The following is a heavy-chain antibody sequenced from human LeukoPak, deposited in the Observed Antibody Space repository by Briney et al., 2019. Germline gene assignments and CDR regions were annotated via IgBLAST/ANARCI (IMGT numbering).Heavy chain of an antibody. CDR1: RFTFSSYA. Sequence: GGALELSWSASRFTFSSYAMHWGRPAPGKGEEYVSSISSDGGSTYDADSGEGRFIISRDNSKNTLYIQMSSLRAEDTAVYYCVKAYCSSTSCSGSFDYWGQGTLVTV. V-gene: IGHV3-64D*06. CDR3: VKAYCSSTSCSGSFDY. CDR2: ISSDGGST. J-gene: IGHJ4*02. D-gene: IGHD2-2*01.